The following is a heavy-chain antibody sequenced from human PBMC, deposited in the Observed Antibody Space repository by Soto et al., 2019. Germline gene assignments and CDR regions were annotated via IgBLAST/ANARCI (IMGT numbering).Heavy chain of an antibody. CDR3: ARDRPPLVWSGYYSDYFDY. J-gene: IGHJ4*02. CDR1: GFTFSSYW. CDR2: IKQDGSEK. Sequence: GGSLRLSCAASGFTFSSYWMSWVRQAPGKGLEWVANIKQDGSEKYYVDSVKGRFTISRDNAKNSLYLQMNSLRAEDTAVYYCARDRPPLVWSGYYSDYFDYWGQGTLVTVSS. V-gene: IGHV3-7*01. D-gene: IGHD3-3*01.